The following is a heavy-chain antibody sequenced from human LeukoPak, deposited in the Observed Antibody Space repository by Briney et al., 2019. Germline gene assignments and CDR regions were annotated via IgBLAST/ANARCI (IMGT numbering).Heavy chain of an antibody. CDR3: ARPSQELRDAFDI. J-gene: IGHJ3*02. V-gene: IGHV1-8*01. Sequence: GASVKVSCKASGYTFTSYDINWVRQATGQGLEWMGWMNPNSGNTGYAQKFQGRVTMTRNTSISTAYMELSSLRSEDTAVYYCARPSQELRDAFDIWGQGTMVTVSS. CDR2: MNPNSGNT. CDR1: GYTFTSYD. D-gene: IGHD1-26*01.